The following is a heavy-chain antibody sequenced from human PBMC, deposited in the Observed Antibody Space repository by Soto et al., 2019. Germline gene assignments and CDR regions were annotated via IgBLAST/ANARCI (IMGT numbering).Heavy chain of an antibody. CDR3: AREIRDRPGYYYYYGMDV. Sequence: QVQLVESGGGVVQPGRSLRLSCAASGFTFSSYGMHWVRQAPGKGLEWVAVIWYDGSNKYYADSVKGRFTISRDNSKNTLYRQMNSLRAEDTAVYYCAREIRDRPGYYYYYGMDVWGQGTTVTVSS. D-gene: IGHD3-10*01. V-gene: IGHV3-33*01. CDR1: GFTFSSYG. J-gene: IGHJ6*02. CDR2: IWYDGSNK.